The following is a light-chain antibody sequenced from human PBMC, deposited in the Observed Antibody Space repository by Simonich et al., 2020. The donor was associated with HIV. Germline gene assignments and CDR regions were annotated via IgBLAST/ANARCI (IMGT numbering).Light chain of an antibody. CDR3: QQYDKWPLF. Sequence: EVVMTQSPATLSGSPGKRATLSCRASQGFSNNLACYQKKPGQAPRLLIYCASTRATGIPARFSGSGSGTEFTLTIGRMQSEDFAVYYCQQYDKWPLFFGQGTKLELK. V-gene: IGKV3-15*01. J-gene: IGKJ2*01. CDR1: QGFSNN. CDR2: CAS.